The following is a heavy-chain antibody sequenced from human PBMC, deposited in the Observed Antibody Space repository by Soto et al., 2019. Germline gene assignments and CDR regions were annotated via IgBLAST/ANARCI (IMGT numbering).Heavy chain of an antibody. Sequence: PGESLKISCKASGYSFTNYWIGWVRQMPGKGLEWMGIIYPADSDTRYSPSFEGQVTISADKSISTAYLQWSSLKASDTAIYYCARLLAGSRWYFHYWGQGTLVTVSS. CDR1: GYSFTNYW. D-gene: IGHD3-9*01. J-gene: IGHJ4*02. CDR2: IYPADSDT. V-gene: IGHV5-51*01. CDR3: ARLLAGSRWYFHY.